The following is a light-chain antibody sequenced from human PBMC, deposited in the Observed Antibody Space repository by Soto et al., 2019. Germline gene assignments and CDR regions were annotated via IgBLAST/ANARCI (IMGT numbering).Light chain of an antibody. CDR2: GNS. J-gene: IGLJ3*02. Sequence: QSVLTQPPSVSGAPGQRVTISCTGSSANIGAGYDVHWYQQLPGTAPKLLIYGNSNRPSGVPDRFSGSNSGTSASLAITWLQAEDEADYYCQSYDSSLSNWVFGGGTKLTVL. V-gene: IGLV1-40*01. CDR1: SANIGAGYD. CDR3: QSYDSSLSNWV.